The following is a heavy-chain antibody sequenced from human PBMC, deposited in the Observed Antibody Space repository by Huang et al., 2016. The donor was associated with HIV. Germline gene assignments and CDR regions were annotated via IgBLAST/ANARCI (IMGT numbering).Heavy chain of an antibody. V-gene: IGHV4-59*11. CDR1: GGSISTHY. CDR2: IDYSGST. J-gene: IGHJ4*02. Sequence: QVQLQESGPGLVKPSETLSLTCTVSGGSISTHYWGWIRQPPGKGLEWIGSIDYSGSTNYSPSRKSRVTILLDTSKNQFSLRVNSVTAADTAMYYCARDHHDFWRGYRRMYFFDHWGQGTLVTVSS. CDR3: ARDHHDFWRGYRRMYFFDH. D-gene: IGHD3-3*01.